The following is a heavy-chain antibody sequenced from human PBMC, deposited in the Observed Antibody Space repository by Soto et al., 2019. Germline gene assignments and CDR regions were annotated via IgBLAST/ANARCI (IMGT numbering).Heavy chain of an antibody. J-gene: IGHJ6*02. CDR2: IIPIFGTA. D-gene: IGHD6-13*01. CDR3: AMSSSWYLDYYYYYGMDV. Sequence: ASVKVSCKASGGTFSSYVISWVRQAPGQGLEWMGGIIPIFGTANYAQKFQGRVTITADESTSTAYMELSSLRSEDTAVYYCAMSSSWYLDYYYYYGMDVWGQGTTVTVSS. CDR1: GGTFSSYV. V-gene: IGHV1-69*13.